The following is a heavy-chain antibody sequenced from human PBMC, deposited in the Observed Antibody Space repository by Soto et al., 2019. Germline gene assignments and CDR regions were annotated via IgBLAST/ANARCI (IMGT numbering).Heavy chain of an antibody. CDR2: ISAYNGNT. D-gene: IGHD2-15*01. CDR1: GYTFTSYG. Sequence: ASVKVSCKASGYTFTSYGISWVRQAPGQGLEWMGWISAYNGNTNYAQKLQGRVTMTTDTSTSTAYMELRSLRSDDTAVYYCARADGIGSGGSYGMDVWGQGTTVTVSS. V-gene: IGHV1-18*01. J-gene: IGHJ6*02. CDR3: ARADGIGSGGSYGMDV.